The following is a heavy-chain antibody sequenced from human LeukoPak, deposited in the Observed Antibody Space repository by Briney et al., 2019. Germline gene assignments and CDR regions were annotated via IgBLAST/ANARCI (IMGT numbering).Heavy chain of an antibody. D-gene: IGHD5-18*01. CDR3: ARGRYSYGHRNWFDP. CDR1: GGSFSGYY. V-gene: IGHV4-34*01. J-gene: IGHJ5*02. Sequence: SETLSLTCAVYGGSFSGYYWSWIRQPPGKGLEWIGEINHSGSTNYNPSLKSRVTISVDTSKNQFSLKLSSVTAADTAVYYCARGRYSYGHRNWFDPWGQGTLVTVSS. CDR2: INHSGST.